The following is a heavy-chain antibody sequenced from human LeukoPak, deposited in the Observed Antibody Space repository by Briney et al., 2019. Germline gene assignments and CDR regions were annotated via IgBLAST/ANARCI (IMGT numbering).Heavy chain of an antibody. V-gene: IGHV3-21*04. CDR1: GFTFSRHS. J-gene: IGHJ6*02. CDR3: ARDRAYCGGDCQGPQYYYGMDV. Sequence: GGSLRLSCAASGFTFSRHSMIWVRQAPGKGLAWVACISSSSSYIYYADSVKGGFTISRDNAKNSLYLQMNSLRAEDTAVYYCARDRAYCGGDCQGPQYYYGMDVWGQGTTVTVSS. CDR2: ISSSSSYI. D-gene: IGHD2-21*02.